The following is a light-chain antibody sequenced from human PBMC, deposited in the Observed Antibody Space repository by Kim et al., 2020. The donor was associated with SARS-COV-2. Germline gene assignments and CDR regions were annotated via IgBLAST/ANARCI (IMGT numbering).Light chain of an antibody. V-gene: IGLV3-1*01. Sequence: SYELTQPPSVSVSPGQTATITCSGDDLGEKYVYWYQQRPGQSPVMVIHENSKRPSGISGRYSGSTSGNTASLIISDSQPTDEAAYYCQTWDSTSVVIGGGTKVTVL. CDR1: DLGEKY. J-gene: IGLJ6*01. CDR3: QTWDSTSVV. CDR2: ENS.